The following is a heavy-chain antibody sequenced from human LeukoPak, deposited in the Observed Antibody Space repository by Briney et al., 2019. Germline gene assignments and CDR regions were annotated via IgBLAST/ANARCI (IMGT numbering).Heavy chain of an antibody. CDR3: AKKPPYSSGWVEY. D-gene: IGHD6-19*01. V-gene: IGHV3-30*02. Sequence: GGSLRLSCAASGFTFSSYGMHWVRQAPGKGLERVAFIRYDGSNKYYADSVKGRFTISRDNSKNTLYLQMNSLRAEDTAVYYCAKKPPYSSGWVEYWGQGTLVTVSS. CDR1: GFTFSSYG. J-gene: IGHJ4*02. CDR2: IRYDGSNK.